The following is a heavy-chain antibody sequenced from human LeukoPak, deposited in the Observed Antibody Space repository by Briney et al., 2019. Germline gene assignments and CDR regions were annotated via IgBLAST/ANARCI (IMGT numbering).Heavy chain of an antibody. CDR1: GGSISSYY. J-gene: IGHJ4*02. CDR2: IYYSGST. CDR3: ARRYCSGGSCYSSLVY. D-gene: IGHD2-15*01. V-gene: IGHV4-59*08. Sequence: SETLSLTCTVSGGSISSYYWSWIRQPPGKGLEWIGYIYYSGSTNYNPSLKSRVTISVDTSKNQFSLKLSSATAADTAVYYCARRYCSGGSCYSSLVYWGQGSLVTVSS.